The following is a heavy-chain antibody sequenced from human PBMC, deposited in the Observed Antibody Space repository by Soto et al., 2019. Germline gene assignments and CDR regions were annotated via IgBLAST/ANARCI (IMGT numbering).Heavy chain of an antibody. V-gene: IGHV1-69*01. Sequence: QVQLVQSGAEVTQPGSSVKVACKASGGTFSSYAISCVRQAPVQGLEWMGVIIPIFGTANSAQKFQCRVTITADESTSTAYMELSSLRSEDTAVYYCASEVRCIDYWGQGTVVTVSS. CDR2: IIPIFGTA. CDR3: ASEVRCIDY. CDR1: GGTFSSYA. D-gene: IGHD3-10*01. J-gene: IGHJ4*02.